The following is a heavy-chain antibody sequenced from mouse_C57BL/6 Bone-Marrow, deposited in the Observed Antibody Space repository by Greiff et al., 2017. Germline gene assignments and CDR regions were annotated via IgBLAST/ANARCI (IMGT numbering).Heavy chain of an antibody. J-gene: IGHJ3*01. Sequence: EVKLMESGGDLVKPGGSLKLSCAASGFTFSSYGMSWVRQTPDKRLEWVATISSGGSYTYYPDSVKGRFTISRDNAKNTLYLQMSSLKSEDTAMYYCARPLLKSWFAYWGQGTLVTVSA. V-gene: IGHV5-6*01. CDR1: GFTFSSYG. CDR2: ISSGGSYT. CDR3: ARPLLKSWFAY.